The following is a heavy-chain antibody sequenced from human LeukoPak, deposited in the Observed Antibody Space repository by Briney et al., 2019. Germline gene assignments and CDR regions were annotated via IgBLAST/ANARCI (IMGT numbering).Heavy chain of an antibody. D-gene: IGHD3-3*01. CDR2: IIPIFGTA. V-gene: IGHV1-69*05. CDR1: GGTFSSYA. J-gene: IGHJ6*03. Sequence: KISCKASGGTFSSYAISWVRQAPGQGLEWMGGIIPIFGTANYAQKFQGRVTITTDESTSTAYMELSSLRSEDTAVYYCASSKDDFWSGYRPYYYYYMDVWGKGTTVTVSS. CDR3: ASSKDDFWSGYRPYYYYYMDV.